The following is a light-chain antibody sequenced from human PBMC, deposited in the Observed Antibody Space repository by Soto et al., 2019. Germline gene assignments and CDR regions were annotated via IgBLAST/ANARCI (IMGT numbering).Light chain of an antibody. Sequence: EIGMKQSPATLSVSQGERATLSCRASQSVSSNLAWYQQKPGQAPRLLIYGASSRATGIPVRFSGSGSGTEFTLTISSLQSEDFAVYYCQQYNNWPLTFGQGTRLEI. CDR1: QSVSSN. J-gene: IGKJ5*01. CDR3: QQYNNWPLT. CDR2: GAS. V-gene: IGKV3-15*01.